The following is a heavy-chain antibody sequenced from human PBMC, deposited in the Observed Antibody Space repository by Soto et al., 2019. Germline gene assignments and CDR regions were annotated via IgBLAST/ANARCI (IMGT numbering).Heavy chain of an antibody. J-gene: IGHJ5*02. CDR1: GFTVSGNY. Sequence: GGSLRLSCAASGFTVSGNYMSWVRQAPGKGLEWVSLINTGGNTYYADSVKGRFIVSRDSSKNTVYFQMNSLRAEDTAVYYCARDLGYCTAGTCPGWFDPWGQGTLVTVSS. D-gene: IGHD2-8*02. CDR2: INTGGNT. CDR3: ARDLGYCTAGTCPGWFDP. V-gene: IGHV3-66*01.